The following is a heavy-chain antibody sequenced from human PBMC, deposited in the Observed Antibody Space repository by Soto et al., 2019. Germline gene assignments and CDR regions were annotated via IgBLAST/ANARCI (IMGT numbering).Heavy chain of an antibody. V-gene: IGHV1-69*02. Sequence: QVQLVQSGAEVKKPGSSVKVSCKASGGTFSSYTISWVRQDPGQGLEWMGRIIPILGIANYAQQFQGRVTMTADKSTSTAYMELSSLRSEDTAVYYCARGIDSSSSGDYYFDYWGQGTLVTVSS. D-gene: IGHD6-6*01. CDR3: ARGIDSSSSGDYYFDY. CDR1: GGTFSSYT. J-gene: IGHJ4*02. CDR2: IIPILGIA.